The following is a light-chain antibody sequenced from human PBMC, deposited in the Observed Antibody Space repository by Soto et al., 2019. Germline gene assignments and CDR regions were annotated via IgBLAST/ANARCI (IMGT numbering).Light chain of an antibody. CDR1: QSIDTA. J-gene: IGKJ2*01. CDR3: QQYGFFLT. V-gene: IGKV1-5*03. CDR2: RAS. Sequence: DIQMTQSPSTLSASVGDRVTITCRASQSIDTALAWYQQKPGKPPNLLIYRASTLESGVPSRFSGSGSGTEFTLAISSLQPDDFATYYCQQYGFFLTFGQGTKLEIK.